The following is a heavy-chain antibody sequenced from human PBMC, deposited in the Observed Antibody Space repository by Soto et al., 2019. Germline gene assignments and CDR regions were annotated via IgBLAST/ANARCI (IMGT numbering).Heavy chain of an antibody. V-gene: IGHV4-30-2*01. CDR2: IYHSWSI. CDR1: GGSISRGGYS. J-gene: IGHJ4*02. Sequence: QLQLQESGSGLVKPSQTLSLTCAVSGGSISRGGYSWSWIRQPPGKGLEGIGYIYHSWSIYYNPSLKSRVTISVDRSKNQFSLKLSSVTAADKAGYYCARVPDYWGQGTLVTVSS. CDR3: ARVPDY.